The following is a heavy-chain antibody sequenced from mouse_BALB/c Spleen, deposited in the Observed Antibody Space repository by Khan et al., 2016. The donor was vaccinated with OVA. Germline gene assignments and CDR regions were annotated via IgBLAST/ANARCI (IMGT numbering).Heavy chain of an antibody. D-gene: IGHD4-1*01. CDR3: ARGAGTTYGMDY. CDR2: ILPGRGNI. V-gene: IGHV1-9*01. J-gene: IGHJ4*01. Sequence: QVQLKQSGAELMKPGASVKISCKATGYTFSSYWIEWVKQRPGHGLEWIGEILPGRGNINYNEKFKGKATFTADTSSNIAYMQLNSLTSEDSAVYYCARGAGTTYGMDYWGQGTSDTVSS. CDR1: GYTFSSYW.